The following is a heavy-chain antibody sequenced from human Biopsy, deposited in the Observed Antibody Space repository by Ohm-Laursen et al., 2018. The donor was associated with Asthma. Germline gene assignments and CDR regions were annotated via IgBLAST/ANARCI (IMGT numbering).Heavy chain of an antibody. CDR1: GGSFSSNY. Sequence: TLSLTCAVYGGSFSSNYWSWIRQTPGKGLEWIGNIHYSGSTYSNPSLKSRVTISVDTSKKQISLRLSSVIAADTAVYYCAGFCSGGNCPDHWGQGTLVTVSS. CDR3: AGFCSGGNCPDH. D-gene: IGHD2-15*01. J-gene: IGHJ4*02. CDR2: IHYSGST. V-gene: IGHV4-59*01.